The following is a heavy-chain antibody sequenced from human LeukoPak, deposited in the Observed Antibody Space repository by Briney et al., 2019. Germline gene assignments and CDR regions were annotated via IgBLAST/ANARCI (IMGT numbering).Heavy chain of an antibody. CDR3: AGSLGYCTSNVCYLKY. J-gene: IGHJ4*02. D-gene: IGHD2-8*01. CDR2: ISAQHGQT. CDR1: GYSENFYG. Sequence: ASVTVSCKTSGYSENFYGITWVRQVAGQGLEWMGWISAQHGQTEYAPNSQDRVTMTTDAYTNTAYMELRSLRSDDTAVYYCAGSLGYCTSNVCYLKYWGQGTLVTVSS. V-gene: IGHV1-18*01.